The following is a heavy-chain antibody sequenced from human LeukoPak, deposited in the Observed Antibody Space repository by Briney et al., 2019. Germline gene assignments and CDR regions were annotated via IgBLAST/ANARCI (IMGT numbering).Heavy chain of an antibody. Sequence: GASVKVSCKASGYTFTGYYMHCVRQAPGQGLEWMGWINPNSGGTNYAQKFQGRVTMTRDTSISTAYMELSRLRSDDTAVYYCARAPPVVYDAFDIWGQGTMVTVSS. CDR1: GYTFTGYY. CDR2: INPNSGGT. D-gene: IGHD3-22*01. J-gene: IGHJ3*02. V-gene: IGHV1-2*02. CDR3: ARAPPVVYDAFDI.